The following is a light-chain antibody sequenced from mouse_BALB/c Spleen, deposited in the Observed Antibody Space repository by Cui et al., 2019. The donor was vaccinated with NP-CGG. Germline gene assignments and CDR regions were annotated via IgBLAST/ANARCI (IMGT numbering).Light chain of an antibody. V-gene: IGLV1*01. CDR1: TGAVTPSNY. CDR3: ALWYSNHWV. CDR2: GTN. J-gene: IGLJ1*01. Sequence: VATQESALTTSPGETVTLTCRSSTGAVTPSNYANWVQEKPDHLFTGLIGGTNNRAPGVPARFSGSLIGDKAALTITGAQTEDEAIYFCALWYSNHWVFGGGTKLTVL.